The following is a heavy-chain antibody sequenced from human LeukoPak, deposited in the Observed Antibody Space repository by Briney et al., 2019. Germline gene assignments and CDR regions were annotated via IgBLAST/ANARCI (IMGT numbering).Heavy chain of an antibody. J-gene: IGHJ6*02. CDR2: ISSSSSTI. D-gene: IGHD5-18*01. CDR1: GFTFSDYT. Sequence: GGSLRLSCAFSGFTFSDYTMNWVRQAPGKGLEWVSFISSSSSTIHDADSVKGRFTISRDNAKSSLYLQMDSLRAEDTAVYYCARGAFTWIRHPYAMDVWGQGTTVTVSS. V-gene: IGHV3-48*04. CDR3: ARGAFTWIRHPYAMDV.